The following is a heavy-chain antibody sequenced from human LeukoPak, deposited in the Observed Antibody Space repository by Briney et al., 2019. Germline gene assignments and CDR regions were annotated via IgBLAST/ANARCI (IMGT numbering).Heavy chain of an antibody. CDR1: GYTFTSYA. CDR3: ARERGDGSGRSSRQGYYYCMDV. J-gene: IGHJ6*03. CDR2: INTNTGNP. D-gene: IGHD3-10*01. V-gene: IGHV7-4-1*02. Sequence: ASVKVSCKASGYTFTSYAMNWVRQAPGQGLEWMGWINTNTGNPTYAQGFTGRFVFSLDTSVSTAYLQISSLKAEDTAVYYCARERGDGSGRSSRQGYYYCMDVWGKGTTVTVSS.